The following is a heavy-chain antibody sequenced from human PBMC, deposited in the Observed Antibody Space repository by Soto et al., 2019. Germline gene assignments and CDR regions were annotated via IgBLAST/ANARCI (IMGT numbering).Heavy chain of an antibody. J-gene: IGHJ6*03. CDR2: IIPIQGKA. D-gene: IGHD2-21*01. Sequence: QVQLVQSGAELKKPGSSEKVSCEASGGSFTSYSFTWVRQAPGQGLEWMGRIIPIQGKANYALKFQDRVTITADTSTRTVYMELTSLRPEDTAVYFCAKSLLFVDHGYMDVWGKGTTVTVSS. CDR3: AKSLLFVDHGYMDV. CDR1: GGSFTSYS. V-gene: IGHV1-69*02.